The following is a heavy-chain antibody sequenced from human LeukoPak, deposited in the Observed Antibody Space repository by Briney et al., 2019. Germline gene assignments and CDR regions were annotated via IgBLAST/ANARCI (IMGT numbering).Heavy chain of an antibody. CDR1: GFTFSDYW. J-gene: IGHJ4*02. CDR2: IKPDGSEK. Sequence: GGSLRLSCAASGFTFSDYWMTWVRQAPGKGLEWVANIKPDGSEKYYVDSVRGRFTISRDNAKNSLYLQMNSLRVEDTAVYYCARSGGSCPDYWGQGTLVTVSS. V-gene: IGHV3-7*01. D-gene: IGHD2-15*01. CDR3: ARSGGSCPDY.